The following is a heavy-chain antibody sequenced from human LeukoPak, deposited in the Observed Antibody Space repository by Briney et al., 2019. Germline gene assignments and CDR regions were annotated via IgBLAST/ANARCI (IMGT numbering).Heavy chain of an antibody. D-gene: IGHD2-15*01. J-gene: IGHJ4*02. V-gene: IGHV3-48*03. Sequence: HPGGSLRLSCATSGFTFSSRDMNWVRQAPGKGLEWISYIAISDTATLYADSVKGRFTISRDNAKNSLFLQMNSLRAEDTAIYYCAREAAGSFDHWAQGTLVTASS. CDR3: AREAAGSFDH. CDR2: IAISDTAT. CDR1: GFTFSSRD.